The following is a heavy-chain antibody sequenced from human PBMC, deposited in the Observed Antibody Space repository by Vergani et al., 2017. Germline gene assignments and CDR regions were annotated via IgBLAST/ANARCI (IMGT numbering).Heavy chain of an antibody. CDR1: GYTFSNYY. D-gene: IGHD3-9*01. Sequence: QVQVVQSGAEVKKSGASVKVSCKTSGYTFSNYYMHWVRQAPGQGLEWMGIINPSGGHTNYAQKFQGRVTMTRDTSTSTVYMELSSLRSEDTAIYYCARGDYGILTGYRYRGQGTMVTVSA. CDR2: INPSGGHT. J-gene: IGHJ4*02. CDR3: ARGDYGILTGYRY. V-gene: IGHV1-46*03.